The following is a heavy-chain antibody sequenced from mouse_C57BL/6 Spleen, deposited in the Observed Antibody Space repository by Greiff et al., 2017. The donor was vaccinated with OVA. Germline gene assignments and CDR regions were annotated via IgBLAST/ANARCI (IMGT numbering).Heavy chain of an antibody. CDR2: IYPGDGDT. CDR1: GYAFSSSW. J-gene: IGHJ2*01. V-gene: IGHV1-82*01. D-gene: IGHD2-3*01. Sequence: VQRVESGPELVKPGASVKISCKASGYAFSSSWMNWVKQRPGKGLEWIGRIYPGDGDTNYNGKFKGKATLTADKSSSTAYMQLSSLTSEDSAVYFCARYEDYWGQGTTLTVSS. CDR3: ARYEDY.